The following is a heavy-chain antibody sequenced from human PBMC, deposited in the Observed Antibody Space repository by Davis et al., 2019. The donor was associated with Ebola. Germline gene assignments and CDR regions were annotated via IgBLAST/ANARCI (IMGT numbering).Heavy chain of an antibody. CDR3: ARDRVVPASADPIDY. J-gene: IGHJ4*02. CDR1: GGTFSSYA. D-gene: IGHD2-2*01. V-gene: IGHV1-69*10. CDR2: IIPILGIA. Sequence: SVKVSCKASGGTFSSYAISWVRQAPGQGLEWMGGIIPILGIANYAQKFQGRVTITADESTSTAYMELSSLRSDDTAVYYCARDRVVPASADPIDYWGQGTLVTVSS.